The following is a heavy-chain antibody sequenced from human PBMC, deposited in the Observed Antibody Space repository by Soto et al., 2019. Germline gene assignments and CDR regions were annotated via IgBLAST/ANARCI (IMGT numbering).Heavy chain of an antibody. CDR1: GGSISSSSYY. CDR2: IYYSGST. CDR3: ARLYGDSDAFDI. Sequence: QLQLQESGPGLVKPSETLSLTCTVSGGSISSSSYYWGWIRQPPGKGLEWIGSIYYSGSTYYNPSLKSRVTISVDTSKNQFSLKLSSVTAADTAVYYCARLYGDSDAFDIWGQGTMVTVSS. J-gene: IGHJ3*02. D-gene: IGHD4-17*01. V-gene: IGHV4-39*01.